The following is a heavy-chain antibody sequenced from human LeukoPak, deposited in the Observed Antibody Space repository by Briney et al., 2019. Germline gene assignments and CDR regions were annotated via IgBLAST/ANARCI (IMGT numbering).Heavy chain of an antibody. D-gene: IGHD3-10*01. CDR2: IKQDGSEK. Sequence: GGFLRLSCAASGFTFSSYWMSWVRQAPGKGLEWVANIKQDGSEKYYVDSVKGRFTISRDNAKNSLYLQMNSLRAEDTAVYYCARDLARGEAHDAYFDYWGQGTLVTVSS. CDR1: GFTFSSYW. J-gene: IGHJ4*02. V-gene: IGHV3-7*01. CDR3: ARDLARGEAHDAYFDY.